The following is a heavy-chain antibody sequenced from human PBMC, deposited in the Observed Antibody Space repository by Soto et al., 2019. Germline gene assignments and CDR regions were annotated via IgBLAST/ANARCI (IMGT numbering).Heavy chain of an antibody. CDR1: GYSFTSYW. CDR3: ARQSGYYDSSGYLGGYYYYGMDV. V-gene: IGHV5-10-1*01. D-gene: IGHD3-22*01. CDR2: IDPSDSYT. Sequence: LGESLKLSCKGSGYSFTSYWISWVRQMPGKGLEWMGRIDPSDSYTNYSPSFQGHVTISADKSISTAYLQWSSLKASDTAMYYCARQSGYYDSSGYLGGYYYYGMDVWGQGTTVTVSS. J-gene: IGHJ6*02.